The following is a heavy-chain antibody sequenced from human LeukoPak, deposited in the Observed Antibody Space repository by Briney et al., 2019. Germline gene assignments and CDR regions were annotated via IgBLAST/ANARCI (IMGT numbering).Heavy chain of an antibody. V-gene: IGHV3-30*02. CDR3: AKWHVSSSSVENSYYYYMDV. CDR1: GFTFSSYG. CDR2: IRYDGSNK. Sequence: GGSLRLSCAASGFTFSSYGMHWVRQAPGKGLEWVAFIRYDGSNKYYADSVKGRFTISRDNSKNTLYLQMNSLRAEDTAVYYCAKWHVSSSSVENSYYYYMDVWGKGTTVTVSS. D-gene: IGHD6-6*01. J-gene: IGHJ6*03.